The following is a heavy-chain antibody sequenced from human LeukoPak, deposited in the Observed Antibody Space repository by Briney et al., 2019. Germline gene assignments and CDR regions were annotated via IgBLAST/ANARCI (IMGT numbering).Heavy chain of an antibody. CDR1: GYTFTGYY. V-gene: IGHV1-2*02. D-gene: IGHD1-1*01. CDR3: AREVLSWKSFDY. Sequence: ASVKVSCKASGYTFTGYYMHWVRQAPGQGLEWMGWINPNSGGTNYAQKFQGRVTMTWDTSISTAYMELSSLRSDDTAVYYCAREVLSWKSFDYWGQGTLVTVSS. CDR2: INPNSGGT. J-gene: IGHJ4*02.